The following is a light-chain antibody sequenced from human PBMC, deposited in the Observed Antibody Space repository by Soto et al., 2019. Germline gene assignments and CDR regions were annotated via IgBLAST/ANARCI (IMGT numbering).Light chain of an antibody. J-gene: IGKJ2*01. Sequence: DAQMTQSPSTLSATVGDRVTITCRASQSISNRLAWYQQKPGQVPTLLIYDASSLQSGVPSRFSGSGSGTEFTLTITSLQSDDLATYYCQQYNSNFYTFGQGTELEIK. CDR2: DAS. CDR1: QSISNR. CDR3: QQYNSNFYT. V-gene: IGKV1-5*01.